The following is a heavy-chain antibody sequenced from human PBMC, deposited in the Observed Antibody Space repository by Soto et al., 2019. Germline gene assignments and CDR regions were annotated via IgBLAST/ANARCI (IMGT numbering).Heavy chain of an antibody. D-gene: IGHD3-3*01. CDR3: ARSRADDDFWSGYYHYYYYGMDV. CDR2: INSSGSTI. CDR1: GFTFSSYE. Sequence: WGSLRHSCAASGFTFSSYEMNWVLQAPGKGLDRVSSINSSGSTIYCADSVKGRFTNSRDNAKNPLYLQMNTLRAQHTAVYYCARSRADDDFWSGYYHYYYYGMDVGGQGTTVTVSS. V-gene: IGHV3-48*03. J-gene: IGHJ6*02.